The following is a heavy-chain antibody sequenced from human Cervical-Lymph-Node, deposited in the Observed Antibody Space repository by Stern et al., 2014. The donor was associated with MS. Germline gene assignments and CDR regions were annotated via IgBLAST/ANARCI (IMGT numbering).Heavy chain of an antibody. CDR1: GGSFTSSDW. CDR2: IYYSGAT. J-gene: IGHJ5*02. D-gene: IGHD1-1*01. Sequence: QVQLQESGPGLVKPSGTLSLMCAVSGGSFTSSDWWSWVRQSPGKGLEWIGGIYYSGATKYNPSLRSRVTMSVDKSNNQFSLNLSSVTAADTAVYYCARLVTSTGNHNWFDPWGQGTLVTFSS. V-gene: IGHV4-4*02. CDR3: ARLVTSTGNHNWFDP.